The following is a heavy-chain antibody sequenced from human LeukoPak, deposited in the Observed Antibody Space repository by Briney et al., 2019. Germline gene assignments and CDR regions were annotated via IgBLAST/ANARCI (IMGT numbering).Heavy chain of an antibody. CDR3: ARDERWIQFNY. J-gene: IGHJ4*02. CDR1: GFTFSNYG. CDR2: IVGSGVTT. D-gene: IGHD5-18*01. V-gene: IGHV3-23*01. Sequence: GGSLRLSCVASGFTFSNYGMNWVRQAPGKWLEWVSGIVGSGVTTYYADSVKGRFTISRDNSKNTLYLHMNGLRVEDTAIYYCARDERWIQFNYWGQGTLVTVSS.